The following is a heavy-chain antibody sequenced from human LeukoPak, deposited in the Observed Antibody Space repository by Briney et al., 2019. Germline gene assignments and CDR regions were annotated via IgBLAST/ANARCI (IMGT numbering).Heavy chain of an antibody. CDR1: GGSFSGYY. Sequence: SEALSLTCAVYGGSFSGYYWSWIRQPPGKGLEWIGEINHSGSANYNPSLKSRVTISVDTSKNQFSLKLSSVTAADTAVYYCARRRPGGIESRKLRYYMDVWGKGTTVTVSS. CDR2: INHSGSA. D-gene: IGHD3-16*01. V-gene: IGHV4-34*01. J-gene: IGHJ6*03. CDR3: ARRRPGGIESRKLRYYMDV.